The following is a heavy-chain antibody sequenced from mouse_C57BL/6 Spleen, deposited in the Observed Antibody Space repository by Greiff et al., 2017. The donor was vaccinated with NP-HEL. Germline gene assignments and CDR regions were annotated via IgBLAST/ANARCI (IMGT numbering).Heavy chain of an antibody. D-gene: IGHD2-4*01. CDR3: ARYEDDYDGGFAD. Sequence: EVQVVESGGGLVQPGGSLSLSCAASGFSFTDYYMSWVRQPPGKALEWLGFIRNKANGYTTEYSATVKGRFTISRDNSQSILYLQMNALRAEDSATDYCARYEDDYDGGFADWGKGTLVTVSA. CDR2: IRNKANGYTT. V-gene: IGHV7-3*01. J-gene: IGHJ3*01. CDR1: GFSFTDYY.